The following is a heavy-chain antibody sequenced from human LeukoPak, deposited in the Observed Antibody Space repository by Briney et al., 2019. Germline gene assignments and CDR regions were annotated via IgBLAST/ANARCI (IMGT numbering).Heavy chain of an antibody. CDR2: ISYDGSNK. CDR1: GFTVSSNY. D-gene: IGHD6-13*01. V-gene: IGHV3-30*18. J-gene: IGHJ4*02. Sequence: PGGSLRLSCAASGFTVSSNYMSWVRQAPGKGLEWVAVISYDGSNKFYTDSVKGRFTISRDNSKNTLYLQMHSLRAEDTALYYCAKGGGTGYSSSWYSNWGQGTLVTVSS. CDR3: AKGGGTGYSSSWYSN.